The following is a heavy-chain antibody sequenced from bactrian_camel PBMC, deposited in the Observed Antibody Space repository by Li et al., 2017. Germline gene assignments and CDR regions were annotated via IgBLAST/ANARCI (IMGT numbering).Heavy chain of an antibody. Sequence: HVQLVESGGGSVQAGESLNVSCSYSGPRQTYCMGWFRQAAGKEREAVAGLDADGSTKYPDSVKGRFTISKDKSKNTLHLQMNSLKSEDTAIYYCAADTSRNYCALYEIPDFTYYSKGTQVTV. J-gene: IGHJ4*01. CDR1: GPRQTYC. D-gene: IGHD2*01. CDR2: LDADGST. V-gene: IGHV3S53*01.